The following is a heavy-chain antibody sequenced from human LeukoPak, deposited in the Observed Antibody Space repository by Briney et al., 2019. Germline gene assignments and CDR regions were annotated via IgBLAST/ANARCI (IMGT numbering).Heavy chain of an antibody. CDR3: ARGTHRFYSSSWYGSSPLYFQH. V-gene: IGHV4-31*03. CDR2: IYYSGST. Sequence: SETLSLTCTVSGGSINSGGYYWTWIRQHPGKGLEWIGYIYYSGSTYYNPSLKSRLTISLDTSKNQFSLKLSSVTAADTAVYYCARGTHRFYSSSWYGSSPLYFQHWGQGTLVTVSS. J-gene: IGHJ1*01. D-gene: IGHD6-13*01. CDR1: GGSINSGGYY.